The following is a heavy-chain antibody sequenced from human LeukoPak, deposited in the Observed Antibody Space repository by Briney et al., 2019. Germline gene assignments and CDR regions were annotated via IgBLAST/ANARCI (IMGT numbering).Heavy chain of an antibody. J-gene: IGHJ6*03. CDR3: ARGERGYRYYYYYMDV. D-gene: IGHD5-18*01. V-gene: IGHV4-34*01. Sequence: PSETLSLTCAVYGGSFSGYYWSWIRQPPGKGLEWIGEINHSGSTSYNPSLKSRVTISVDTSKNQFSLKLSSVTAADTAVYYCARGERGYRYYYYYMDVWGKGTTVTVSS. CDR1: GGSFSGYY. CDR2: INHSGST.